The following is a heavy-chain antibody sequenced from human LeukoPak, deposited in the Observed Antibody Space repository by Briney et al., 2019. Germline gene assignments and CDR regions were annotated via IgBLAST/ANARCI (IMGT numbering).Heavy chain of an antibody. D-gene: IGHD3-9*01. CDR2: IYYSGST. CDR3: ASHVLRYFDWLSPFDY. Sequence: PSETLSLTCTVSGGSISSSSYYWGWIRQPPGRGLEWIGSIYYSGSTYYSPSLKSRVTISVDTSKNQFSLKLSSVTAADTAVYYCASHVLRYFDWLSPFDYWGQGTLVTVSS. V-gene: IGHV4-39*01. CDR1: GGSISSSSYY. J-gene: IGHJ4*02.